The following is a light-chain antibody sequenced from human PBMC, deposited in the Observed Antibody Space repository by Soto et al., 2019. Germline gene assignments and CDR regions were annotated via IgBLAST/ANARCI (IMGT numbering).Light chain of an antibody. V-gene: IGLV2-14*01. J-gene: IGLJ1*01. Sequence: QTRLTQPFSLNGSPGQWRAICLTRTNRDVGGYSYVSWYQQQPGKAPKLVISDVSNRPSGVSDRFSGSKSGNTASLTISGLQTEDEADYYCASYTTSSTYVFGTGTKVTVL. CDR1: NRDVGGYSY. CDR2: DVS. CDR3: ASYTTSSTYV.